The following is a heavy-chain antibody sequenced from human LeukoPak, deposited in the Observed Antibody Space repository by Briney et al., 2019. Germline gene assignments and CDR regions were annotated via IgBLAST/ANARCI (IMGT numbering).Heavy chain of an antibody. CDR3: ARDVPGYSGYDSPFDY. Sequence: PSETLSLTCTVSGGSISSSSYYWGWIRQPPGKGLEWIGSIYYSGSTYYNPSLKSRVTISVDTSKNQFSLKLSSVTAADTAVYYCARDVPGYSGYDSPFDYWGQGTLVPVSS. J-gene: IGHJ4*02. CDR1: GGSISSSSYY. CDR2: IYYSGST. V-gene: IGHV4-39*07. D-gene: IGHD5-12*01.